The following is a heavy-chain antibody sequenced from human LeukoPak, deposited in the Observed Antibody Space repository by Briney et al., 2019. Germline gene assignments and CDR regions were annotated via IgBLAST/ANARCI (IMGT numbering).Heavy chain of an antibody. CDR1: GYTFTTYG. CDR3: ARGGSGWPSSYFDY. D-gene: IGHD6-19*01. Sequence: ASVKVSCKASGYTFTTYGISWVRQAPGQGLEWMGWISTYNGNTNYAQKVQGRVTMTTDTSTSTAYMELRSLRSDDTAVYYCARGGSGWPSSYFDYWGQGTLVTVSS. J-gene: IGHJ4*02. CDR2: ISTYNGNT. V-gene: IGHV1-18*01.